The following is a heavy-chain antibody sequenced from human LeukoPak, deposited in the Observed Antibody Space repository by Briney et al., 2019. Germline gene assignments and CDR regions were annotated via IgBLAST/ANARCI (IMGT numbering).Heavy chain of an antibody. J-gene: IGHJ4*02. D-gene: IGHD3-16*01. CDR2: INHSGSI. CDR3: ARAKELWHKSSGRGFDY. V-gene: IGHV4-34*01. CDR1: GGSFSGYY. Sequence: SETLSLTCAVSGGSFSGYYWSWIRQPPGKGLEWIGEINHSGSINYNPSLKSRVTISVDTSKNQFSLKLSSVTAADTAVYYCARAKELWHKSSGRGFDYWGQGTLVTVSS.